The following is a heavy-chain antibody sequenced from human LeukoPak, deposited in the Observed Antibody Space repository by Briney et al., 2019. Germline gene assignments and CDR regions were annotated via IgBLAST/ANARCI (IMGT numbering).Heavy chain of an antibody. J-gene: IGHJ5*02. CDR1: GYTFIDYY. V-gene: IGHV1-69*13. D-gene: IGHD5-12*01. CDR3: ARVATGSKRSWFDP. Sequence: GASVKVSCKASGYTFIDYYMHWVRQAPGQGLEWMGGIIPIFGTANYAQKFQGRVTITADESTSTAYMELSSLRSEDTAVYYCARVATGSKRSWFDPWGQGTLVTVSS. CDR2: IIPIFGTA.